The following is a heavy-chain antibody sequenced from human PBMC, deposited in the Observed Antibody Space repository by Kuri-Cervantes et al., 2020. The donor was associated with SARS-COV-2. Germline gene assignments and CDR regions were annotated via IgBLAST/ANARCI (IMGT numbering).Heavy chain of an antibody. V-gene: IGHV3-13*05. CDR2: IATAGDP. J-gene: IGHJ6*02. CDR3: ARDLVVVVPAAIYYYGMDV. Sequence: GESLKISCAASGFTFSSYDMHWVRHATGKGLEWVSAIATAGDPYYPGSVKGRFTISRENAKNSLYLQMNSLRAGDTAVYHCARDLVVVVPAAIYYYGMDVWGQGTTVTVSS. D-gene: IGHD2-2*01. CDR1: GFTFSSYD.